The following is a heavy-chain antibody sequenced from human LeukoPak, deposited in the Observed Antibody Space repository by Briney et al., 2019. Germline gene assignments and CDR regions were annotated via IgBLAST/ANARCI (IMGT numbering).Heavy chain of an antibody. CDR1: GFTFSSYS. Sequence: GGSLRLSCAASGFTFSSYSMNWVRQAPGKGLEWVSYISSSSSTIYYADSVKGRFTISRDDAKNSLYLQMNSLRAEDTAVYYCASVPFWSGTSEFDPWGQGTLVTVSS. V-gene: IGHV3-48*01. CDR2: ISSSSSTI. J-gene: IGHJ5*02. CDR3: ASVPFWSGTSEFDP. D-gene: IGHD3-3*01.